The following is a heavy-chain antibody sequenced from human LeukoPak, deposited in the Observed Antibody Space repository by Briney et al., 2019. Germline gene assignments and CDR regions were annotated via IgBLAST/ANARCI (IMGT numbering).Heavy chain of an antibody. Sequence: GGSLRLSCAASGFTFSSYAMSWVRQAPGKGLEWVSVISGSGDSTYYAGSVQGRFTISRDNSMNTLYLQMNSLRAEDTAVYYCAKDHGSGSYYNYWGQGTLVTVSS. D-gene: IGHD3-10*01. CDR3: AKDHGSGSYYNY. V-gene: IGHV3-23*01. CDR2: ISGSGDST. CDR1: GFTFSSYA. J-gene: IGHJ4*02.